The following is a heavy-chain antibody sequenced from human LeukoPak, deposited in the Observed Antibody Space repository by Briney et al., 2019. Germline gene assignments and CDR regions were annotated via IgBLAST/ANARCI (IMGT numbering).Heavy chain of an antibody. J-gene: IGHJ4*02. CDR1: GFTFSSNG. V-gene: IGHV3-33*01. Sequence: PGRSLRLSCAASGFTFSSNGMHWVRQAPGKGLEWVALIWYDGSKKYYADSVEGRFTISRDNSKNTLYLQMNSLRAEDTAVYYCARITTSYADYWGQGTLVTVSS. D-gene: IGHD3-22*01. CDR3: ARITTSYADY. CDR2: IWYDGSKK.